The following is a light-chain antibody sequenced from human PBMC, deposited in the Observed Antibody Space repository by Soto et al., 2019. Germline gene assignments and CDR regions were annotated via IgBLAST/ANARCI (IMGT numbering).Light chain of an antibody. CDR3: QQFNSYRS. CDR1: QSISSW. CDR2: KAS. J-gene: IGKJ1*01. Sequence: IPMTQSPSTLSASVGDRVTITCRASQSISSWLAWYQQKPGQAPKLLIYKASILESGVPSRFSGSGSGTEFTLTISSLQPDDSATYYCQQFNSYRSFGQGTKVEIK. V-gene: IGKV1-5*03.